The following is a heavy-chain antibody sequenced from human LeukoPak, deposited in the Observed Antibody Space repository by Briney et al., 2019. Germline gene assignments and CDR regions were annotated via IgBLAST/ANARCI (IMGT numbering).Heavy chain of an antibody. CDR2: ISWDGGST. D-gene: IGHD3-16*01. CDR1: GFTFDDHT. Sequence: PGGSLRLSCAASGFTFDDHTMHWVRQAPGKGLEWVSLISWDGGSTYYADSVKGRFTISRDNSKNSLYLQMNSLRTEDTALYYCAKEGLGGPLDYWGQGTLVTVSS. V-gene: IGHV3-43*01. CDR3: AKEGLGGPLDY. J-gene: IGHJ4*02.